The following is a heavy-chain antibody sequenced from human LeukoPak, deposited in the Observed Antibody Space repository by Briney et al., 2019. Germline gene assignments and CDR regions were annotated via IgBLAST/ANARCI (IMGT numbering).Heavy chain of an antibody. Sequence: SETLSLTCTVSGGSISSGGYYWSWIREHPEKGLGWIGYIYYSGSTYYNPSLKSRVTISLDTSKNPFSLKLSSVTAADTAVYYCARSISSRGRDDAFDIWGQGTMVTVSS. V-gene: IGHV4-31*03. CDR2: IYYSGST. J-gene: IGHJ3*02. D-gene: IGHD6-13*01. CDR3: ARSISSRGRDDAFDI. CDR1: GGSISSGGYY.